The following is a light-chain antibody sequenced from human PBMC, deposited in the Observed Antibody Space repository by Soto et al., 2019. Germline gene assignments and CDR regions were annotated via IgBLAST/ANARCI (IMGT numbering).Light chain of an antibody. CDR1: QSISSW. J-gene: IGKJ1*01. CDR3: QQYNSSSWT. Sequence: DIQMTQSPSTLSASVGDTVTITCRASQSISSWLAWYQQKPGKAPKLLIYKASSLESGVPSRFSGSGSGTESTLTISSLQPDDFATYYCQQYNSSSWTFGQGTKVEIK. CDR2: KAS. V-gene: IGKV1-5*03.